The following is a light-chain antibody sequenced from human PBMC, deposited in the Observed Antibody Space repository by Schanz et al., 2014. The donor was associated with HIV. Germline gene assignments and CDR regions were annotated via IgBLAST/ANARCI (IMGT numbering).Light chain of an antibody. V-gene: IGKV3D-20*02. CDR2: DAS. CDR3: QQRSSWPSYT. J-gene: IGKJ2*01. CDR1: QTVSNTF. Sequence: EVVLTQSPGTLSLSPGERATLSCRASQTVSNTFLAWYQQKPGQAPRLLIYDASNRAAGIPARFSGSGSGTDCTLTISSLEPEDFAVYYCQQRSSWPSYTFGQGTKLEIK.